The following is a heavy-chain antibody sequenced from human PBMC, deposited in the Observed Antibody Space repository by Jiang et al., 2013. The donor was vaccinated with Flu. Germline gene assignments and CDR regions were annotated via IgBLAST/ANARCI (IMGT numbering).Heavy chain of an antibody. CDR1: GYIFTDYN. D-gene: IGHD5-18*01. CDR3: ARFIGGTAMVTSYFDY. Sequence: SGAEVKKPGASVKVSCKASGYIFTDYNIFWVRQAPGQGLEWMGWINPKSGGTNYAQNFQGRVTMTRDTYISTAYMELSGLRSDDTAVYYCARFIGGTAMVTSYFDYWGQGTLVTVSS. V-gene: IGHV1-2*02. CDR2: INPKSGGT. J-gene: IGHJ4*02.